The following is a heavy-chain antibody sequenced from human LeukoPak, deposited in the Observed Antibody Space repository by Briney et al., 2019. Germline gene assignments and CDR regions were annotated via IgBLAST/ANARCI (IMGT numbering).Heavy chain of an antibody. D-gene: IGHD2-21*02. Sequence: GGSLRLSCAASGFTFSSYGMHWVRQAPGKGLEWVAVIWYDGSNKYYADSVKGRFTISRDNSKSTLCLQMNSLRAEDTAVYYCARDQSPYCGGDCFGSRPSSAFDIWGQGTMVTVSS. V-gene: IGHV3-33*01. CDR3: ARDQSPYCGGDCFGSRPSSAFDI. J-gene: IGHJ3*02. CDR1: GFTFSSYG. CDR2: IWYDGSNK.